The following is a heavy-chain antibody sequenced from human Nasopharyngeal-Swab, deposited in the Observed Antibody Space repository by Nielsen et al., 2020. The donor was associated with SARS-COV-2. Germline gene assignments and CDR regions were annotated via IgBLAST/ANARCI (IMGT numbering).Heavy chain of an antibody. Sequence: SVKVSCKASGYTFTSYYMHWVRQAPGQGLEWMGGIIPIFGTANYAQKFQGRVTITADKSTSTAYMELSSLRSEDTAVYYCARDRTIPYGSGSYRGWFDPWGQGTLVTVSS. CDR3: ARDRTIPYGSGSYRGWFDP. J-gene: IGHJ5*02. V-gene: IGHV1-69*06. CDR2: IIPIFGTA. D-gene: IGHD3-10*01. CDR1: GYTFTSYY.